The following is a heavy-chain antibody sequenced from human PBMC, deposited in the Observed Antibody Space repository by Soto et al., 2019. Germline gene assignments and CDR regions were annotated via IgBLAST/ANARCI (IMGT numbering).Heavy chain of an antibody. V-gene: IGHV1-18*01. CDR2: ISAYNGNT. CDR1: GYTFTSYG. CDR3: ARDQGITGTTIYYYGMDV. Sequence: GASVKFSCKASGYTFTSYGISWVRQAPGQGLEWMGWISAYNGNTNYAQKLQGRVTMTTDTSTSTAYMELRSLRSDDTAVYYCARDQGITGTTIYYYGMDVWGQGTTVT. J-gene: IGHJ6*02. D-gene: IGHD1-20*01.